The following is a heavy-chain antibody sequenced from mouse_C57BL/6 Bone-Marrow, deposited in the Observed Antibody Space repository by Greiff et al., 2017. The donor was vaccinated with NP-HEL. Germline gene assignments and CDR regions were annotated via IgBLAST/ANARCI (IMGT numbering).Heavy chain of an antibody. CDR3: ARLRVHYYGSSYYFDY. Sequence: EVKLMESGGGLVQPGGSLKLSCAASGFTFSDYYMYWVRQTPEKRLEWVAYISNGGGSTYYPDTVKGRFTISRDNAKNTLYLQMSRLKSEDTAMYYCARLRVHYYGSSYYFDYWGQGTTLTVSS. CDR1: GFTFSDYY. CDR2: ISNGGGST. D-gene: IGHD1-1*01. V-gene: IGHV5-12*01. J-gene: IGHJ2*01.